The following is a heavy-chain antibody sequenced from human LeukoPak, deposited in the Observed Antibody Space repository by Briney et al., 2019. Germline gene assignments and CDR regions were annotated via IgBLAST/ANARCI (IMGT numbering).Heavy chain of an antibody. CDR1: GGSISSYY. V-gene: IGHV4-59*01. D-gene: IGHD3-10*01. J-gene: IGHJ5*02. CDR3: ARVHRNRGDYSMVRGVIHLNWFDP. CDR2: IYYSGST. Sequence: SETLSLTCTVSGGSISSYYWSWIRQPPGKGLEWIGYIYYSGSTNYNPSLKSRVTISVDTSKNQFSLKLSSVTAADTAVYYCARVHRNRGDYSMVRGVIHLNWFDPWGQGTLVTVSS.